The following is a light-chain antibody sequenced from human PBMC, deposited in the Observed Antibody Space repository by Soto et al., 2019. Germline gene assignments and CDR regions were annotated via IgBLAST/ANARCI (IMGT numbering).Light chain of an antibody. J-gene: IGKJ1*01. CDR2: AAS. Sequence: DIQRTHSPSSLSSSVGYRVTITCQASQDISNLLNWYQQRPGKAPKLLIYAASNLQSGVPSRFSGSGSGTDFTLAISSLQPEDFATYHCQQSDSTPWTFGHGTKVDI. V-gene: IGKV1-39*01. CDR3: QQSDSTPWT. CDR1: QDISNL.